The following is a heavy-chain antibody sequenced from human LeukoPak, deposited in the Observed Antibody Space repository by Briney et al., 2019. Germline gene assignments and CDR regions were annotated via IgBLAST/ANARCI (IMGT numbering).Heavy chain of an antibody. J-gene: IGHJ4*02. CDR3: AKDRGSSSWRTIAGYFDY. Sequence: GGSPRLSCAASGFTFDDYGMSWVRQAPGKGLEWVANIKQDGSERYYVDSVKGRFTISRDNSKNTLYLQMNSLRAEDTAVYYCAKDRGSSSWRTIAGYFDYWGQGTLVTVSS. V-gene: IGHV3-7*01. D-gene: IGHD6-13*01. CDR2: IKQDGSER. CDR1: GFTFDDYG.